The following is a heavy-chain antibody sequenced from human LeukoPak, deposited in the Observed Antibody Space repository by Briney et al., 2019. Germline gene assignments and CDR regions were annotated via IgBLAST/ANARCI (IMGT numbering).Heavy chain of an antibody. Sequence: SETLSLTCTVSGGSIGSNYWTWIRQPPGKGLEYIGYIYYTGGTNYNPSLKSRVTISVDTSKNQFSLKLTSVTAADTAVYFCAKYGNSGWVIDNWGQGTLVTVPS. CDR2: IYYTGGT. CDR3: AKYGNSGWVIDN. D-gene: IGHD6-19*01. J-gene: IGHJ4*02. V-gene: IGHV4-59*08. CDR1: GGSIGSNY.